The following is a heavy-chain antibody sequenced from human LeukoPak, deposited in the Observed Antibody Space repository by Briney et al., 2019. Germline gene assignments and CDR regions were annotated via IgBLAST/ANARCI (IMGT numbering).Heavy chain of an antibody. D-gene: IGHD3-16*01. Sequence: PSGGSLRLSCAASGFTFSSYSMNWVRQAPGKGLEWVSYISSSSSTIYYADSVKGRFTISRDNAKNSLYLQMNSLRAEDTAVYYCARDNIWGSGYYFDYWGQGILVTVSS. V-gene: IGHV3-48*01. CDR2: ISSSSSTI. CDR1: GFTFSSYS. J-gene: IGHJ4*02. CDR3: ARDNIWGSGYYFDY.